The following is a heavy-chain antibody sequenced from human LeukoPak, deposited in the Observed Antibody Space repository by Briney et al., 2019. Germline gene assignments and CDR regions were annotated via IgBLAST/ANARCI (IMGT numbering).Heavy chain of an antibody. D-gene: IGHD2-21*02. Sequence: EASVKVSCKASGYTFTSYDINWVRQATGQGLEWMGWMNPNSGSTGYAQKFQGRVTMTRNTSISTAYMELSSLRSEDTAVYYCARVRRGGDRFDPWGQGTLVTVSS. J-gene: IGHJ5*02. V-gene: IGHV1-8*01. CDR2: MNPNSGST. CDR3: ARVRRGGDRFDP. CDR1: GYTFTSYD.